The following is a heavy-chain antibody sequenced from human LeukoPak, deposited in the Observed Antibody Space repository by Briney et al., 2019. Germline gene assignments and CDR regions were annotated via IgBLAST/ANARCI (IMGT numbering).Heavy chain of an antibody. Sequence: GGSLRLSCAASGFTFSSYEMNWVRQAPGKGLEWVSYISGTTNTMYYADSVKGRFTISRDNAKSSLYLQMNSLRAEDTAVYFCARDQWMVRGVIGSNSLDYWGQGTLVTVSS. V-gene: IGHV3-48*03. CDR2: ISGTTNTM. CDR1: GFTFSSYE. J-gene: IGHJ4*02. CDR3: ARDQWMVRGVIGSNSLDY. D-gene: IGHD3-10*01.